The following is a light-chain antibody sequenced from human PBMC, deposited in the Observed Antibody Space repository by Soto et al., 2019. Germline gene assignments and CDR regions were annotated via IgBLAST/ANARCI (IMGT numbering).Light chain of an antibody. CDR3: QQTYSAPPL. Sequence: DIQMTQSPSSLSASIGDRVTLTCRASQRIGTNLNWYQQRPGKATKLLIYAVSSLQSGVSSRFSGSGSGTDFTLSLNSLQREDFATYYCQQTYSAPPLFGQGTKVEIK. J-gene: IGKJ1*01. V-gene: IGKV1-39*01. CDR2: AVS. CDR1: QRIGTN.